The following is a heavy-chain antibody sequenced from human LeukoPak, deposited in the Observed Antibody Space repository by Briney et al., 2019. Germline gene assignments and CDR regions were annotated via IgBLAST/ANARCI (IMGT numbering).Heavy chain of an antibody. CDR1: GDSITSGDDY. CDR2: IFFTGST. D-gene: IGHD6-19*01. CDR3: ARGDYTVLAGSPFDL. Sequence: SETLSLTCSVSGDSITSGDDYWNWIRQSPGKGLQWIGYIFFTGSTYYNPSLGSRFTISLDAPKYQFSLRLNSVTAADTAVYYCARGDYTVLAGSPFDLWGRGTLVTVSS. V-gene: IGHV4-30-4*01. J-gene: IGHJ4*02.